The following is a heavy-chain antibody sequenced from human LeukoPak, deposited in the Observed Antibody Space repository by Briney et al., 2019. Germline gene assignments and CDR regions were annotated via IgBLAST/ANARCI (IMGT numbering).Heavy chain of an antibody. CDR2: INTGNXNT. CDR3: ARDRAMADY. Sequence: ASVKVSCTASGYIFTSYPIHWVRQAPGQRLEWMGWINTGNXNTKXXXXXXGRVXVTTDXSAAAAYMELSSLRSKDTAVYYCARDRAMADYWGQGTLVTVSS. CDR1: GYIFTSYP. D-gene: IGHD5-18*01. J-gene: IGHJ4*02. V-gene: IGHV1-3*04.